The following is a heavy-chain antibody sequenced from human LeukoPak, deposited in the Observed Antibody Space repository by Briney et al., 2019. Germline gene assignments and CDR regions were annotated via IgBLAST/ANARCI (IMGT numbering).Heavy chain of an antibody. J-gene: IGHJ4*02. CDR1: GGSISSYY. D-gene: IGHD3-3*01. CDR3: ARGAPYDFWSGYYPVRY. Sequence: PSETLSLTCTVSGGSISSYYWSWIRQPPGKGLEWIGEINHSGSTNHNPSLKSRVTISVDTSKNQFSLKLSSVTAADTAVYYCARGAPYDFWSGYYPVRYWGQGTLVTVSS. CDR2: INHSGST. V-gene: IGHV4-34*01.